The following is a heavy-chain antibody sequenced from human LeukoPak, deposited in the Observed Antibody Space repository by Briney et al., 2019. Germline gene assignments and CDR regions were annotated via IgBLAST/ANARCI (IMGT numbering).Heavy chain of an antibody. Sequence: SETLSLTCSVSGCALSTYYWNWIRQTPGQGLDWIGHISYGTTDYNPSLESRVTISADTSKNQISLRLTSVTAADTAVYYCARDKAHTYGYYFDPWGQGTQVLVSS. J-gene: IGHJ4*02. CDR2: ISYGTT. CDR1: GCALSTYY. V-gene: IGHV4-59*01. CDR3: ARDKAHTYGYYFDP. D-gene: IGHD3-10*01.